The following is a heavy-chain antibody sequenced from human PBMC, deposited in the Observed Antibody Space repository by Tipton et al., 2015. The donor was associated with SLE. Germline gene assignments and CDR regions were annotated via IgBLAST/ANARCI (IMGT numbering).Heavy chain of an antibody. Sequence: QLVQSGAEVKKPGSSVKVSCKASGGTFSSYAMHWVRQAPGQRLEWMGWINAGNGNTKYSQKFQGRVTITRDTSASTAYMELSSLRSEDTAVYYCAGVRSSYSSSALSYWGQGTLVTVSS. CDR3: AGVRSSYSSSALSY. J-gene: IGHJ4*02. CDR1: GGTFSSYA. CDR2: INAGNGNT. D-gene: IGHD6-6*01. V-gene: IGHV1-3*01.